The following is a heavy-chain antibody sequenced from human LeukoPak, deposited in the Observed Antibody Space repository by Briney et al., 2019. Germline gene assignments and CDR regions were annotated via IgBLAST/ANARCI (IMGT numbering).Heavy chain of an antibody. CDR3: ARVSPDSSGYYWGTLGY. J-gene: IGHJ4*02. CDR2: IYYSGST. CDR1: GGSISSGGYY. V-gene: IGHV4-31*03. Sequence: PSETLSLTCTVSGGSISSGGYYWSWIRQHPGKGLEWIGYIYYSGSTYYNPSLKSRVTISVDTSKNQFSLKPSSVTAADTAVYYCARVSPDSSGYYWGTLGYWGQGTLVTVSS. D-gene: IGHD3-22*01.